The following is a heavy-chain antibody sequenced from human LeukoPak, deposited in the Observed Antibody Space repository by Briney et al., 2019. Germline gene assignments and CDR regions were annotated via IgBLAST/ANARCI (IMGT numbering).Heavy chain of an antibody. D-gene: IGHD3-16*01. CDR1: GYTFTDYY. V-gene: IGHV1-2*02. J-gene: IGHJ4*02. CDR3: ASMIGTSAFDY. CDR2: INPNSGGT. Sequence: VASVKVSCKASGYTFTDYYMHWVRQAPGQGLEWMGWINPNSGGTKYAQKFQGRVTMTRDTSISTAYMELSSLRSDDTAVYYCASMIGTSAFDYWGQGTLVTVSS.